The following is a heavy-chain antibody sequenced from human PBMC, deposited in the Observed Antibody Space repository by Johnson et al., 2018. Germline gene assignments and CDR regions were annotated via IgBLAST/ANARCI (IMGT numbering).Heavy chain of an antibody. CDR3: AKTGYCSSTSCEEYFQH. J-gene: IGHJ1*01. Sequence: QVQLQESGGGVVQPGRSLRLSCAASGFTFSSYGMHWVRQAPGKGLEWVAVVSYDGSNKYYADSVKGRFTISRDNSKNTLYLQMNSLRAEDTAVYYCAKTGYCSSTSCEEYFQHWGQGTLVTVSS. V-gene: IGHV3-30*18. CDR1: GFTFSSYG. CDR2: VSYDGSNK. D-gene: IGHD2-2*01.